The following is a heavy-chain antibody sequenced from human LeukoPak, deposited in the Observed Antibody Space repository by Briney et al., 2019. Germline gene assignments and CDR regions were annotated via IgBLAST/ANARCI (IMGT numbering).Heavy chain of an antibody. Sequence: GGSLRLPCAASGFSFSSYAMHWVRQAPGKGLEWVAVISYDGSNKYYADSVKGRFTISRDNSKNTLYLQMNSLRAEDTAVYYCARDSGYYLDYWGQGTLVTVSS. CDR2: ISYDGSNK. V-gene: IGHV3-30-3*01. CDR3: ARDSGYYLDY. J-gene: IGHJ4*02. D-gene: IGHD3-22*01. CDR1: GFSFSSYA.